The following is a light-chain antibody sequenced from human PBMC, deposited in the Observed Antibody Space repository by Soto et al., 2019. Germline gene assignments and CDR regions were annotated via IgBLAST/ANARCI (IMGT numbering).Light chain of an antibody. CDR1: SSNIGAGYD. V-gene: IGLV1-40*01. CDR2: GNS. J-gene: IGLJ2*01. CDR3: QSYDSTLVV. Sequence: QAAVTQPPSVSGAPGQRVTISCTGSSSNIGAGYDVHWYQQLPGTAPKLLIYGNSNRPSGVPDRFSGSKSGTSASLAITGLQAEDEADYYCQSYDSTLVVFGGGTKLTVL.